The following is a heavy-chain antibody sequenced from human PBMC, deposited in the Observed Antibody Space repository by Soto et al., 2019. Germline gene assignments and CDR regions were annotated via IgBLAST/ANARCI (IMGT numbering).Heavy chain of an antibody. D-gene: IGHD3-22*01. CDR1: GGSISSGGYS. J-gene: IGHJ4*02. CDR2: IYHSGST. Sequence: QLQLQESGSGLVKPSQTLSLTCAVSGGSISSGGYSWSWIRQPPGKGLEWIGYIYHSGSTYYNPSLKSRVTISVDRSKNQFSLKLSSVTAADTAVYSCARYYYDSSGYYLDYWGQGTLVTVSS. CDR3: ARYYYDSSGYYLDY. V-gene: IGHV4-30-2*01.